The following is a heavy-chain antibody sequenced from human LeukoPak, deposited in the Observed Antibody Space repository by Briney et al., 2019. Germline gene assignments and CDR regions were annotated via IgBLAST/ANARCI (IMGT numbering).Heavy chain of an antibody. CDR3: ARDTEYSSSSYYYYYYMDV. CDR2: IYTSGST. Sequence: SETLSLTCTVSGGSISSYYWSWIRQPAGKGLEWIGRIYTSGSTNYNPPLKSRVTMSVDTSKNQFSLKLSSVTAADTAVYYCARDTEYSSSSYYYYYYMDVWGKGTTVTVSS. D-gene: IGHD6-6*01. V-gene: IGHV4-4*07. J-gene: IGHJ6*03. CDR1: GGSISSYY.